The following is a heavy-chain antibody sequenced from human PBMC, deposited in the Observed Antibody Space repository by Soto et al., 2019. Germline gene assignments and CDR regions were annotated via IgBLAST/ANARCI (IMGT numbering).Heavy chain of an antibody. D-gene: IGHD6-13*01. CDR3: GRGSRGQQQLFSDYYYYMDV. CDR1: GGSFSGYY. J-gene: IGHJ6*03. Sequence: PSETLSLTCAVYGGSFSGYYWSWIRQPPGKGLEWIGEINHSGSTNYNPSLKSRVTISVDTSKNQFSLKLSSVTAADTAVYYCGRGSRGQQQLFSDYYYYMDVWGKGPTVTVSS. V-gene: IGHV4-34*01. CDR2: INHSGST.